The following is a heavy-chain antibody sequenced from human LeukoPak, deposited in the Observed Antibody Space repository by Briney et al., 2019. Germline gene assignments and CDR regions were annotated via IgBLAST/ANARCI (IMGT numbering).Heavy chain of an antibody. J-gene: IGHJ6*04. CDR2: TYYRSKWYN. Sequence: SQNLSLTCAISGDSVSSNSAAWNWIRQSPSRGLAWLGRTYYRSKWYNDYAVSVKSRITINPDTSKNQFSLRLSSVTAADTAVHYCASYYASGVSAYNYYGMDVWGKGTTVTVSS. CDR1: GDSVSSNSAA. V-gene: IGHV6-1*01. CDR3: ASYYASGVSAYNYYGMDV. D-gene: IGHD3-10*01.